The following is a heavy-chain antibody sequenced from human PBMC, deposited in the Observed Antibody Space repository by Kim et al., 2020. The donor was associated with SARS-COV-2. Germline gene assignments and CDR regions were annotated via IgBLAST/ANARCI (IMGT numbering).Heavy chain of an antibody. V-gene: IGHV4-4*01. CDR1: GGSIRGNHW. Sequence: ETLSLTCAVSGGSIRGNHWWSWVRQTPGKGLEWIGEIYHTGNTKYNPSLQSRVIISVDRSKNQFSLKLSSVTAADTAVYFCAIAEVAARFGMDVWGQGTTATVSS. J-gene: IGHJ6*02. CDR3: AIAEVAARFGMDV. D-gene: IGHD6-6*01. CDR2: IYHTGNT.